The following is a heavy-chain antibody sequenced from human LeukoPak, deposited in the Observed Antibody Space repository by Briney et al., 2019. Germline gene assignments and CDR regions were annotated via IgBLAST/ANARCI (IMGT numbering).Heavy chain of an antibody. V-gene: IGHV3-74*01. Sequence: GGSLRLSCAASGFTFSSHWMHWVRQAPGKGLVWVSRINSDGSSISYADSVKGRFTISRDNAKNTLYLQMNSLRAEDTAVYYCAKELWGVAGRSGGQGTLVTVSS. CDR3: AKELWGVAGRS. D-gene: IGHD3-10*01. J-gene: IGHJ4*02. CDR1: GFTFSSHW. CDR2: INSDGSSI.